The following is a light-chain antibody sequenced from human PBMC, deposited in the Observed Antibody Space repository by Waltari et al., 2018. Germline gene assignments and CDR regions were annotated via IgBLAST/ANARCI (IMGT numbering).Light chain of an antibody. J-gene: IGKJ2*01. V-gene: IGKV3-20*01. CDR1: QSVSSNY. CDR2: GAS. Sequence: ESVLTQSPGTVSLSPGERATLSCRASQSVSSNYLDWYQQKPSQAPRLLIYGASSRATGIPDRFSGSGSGTDFTLTISRLEPEDFAVYYCQQYGSSPTTFGQGTKLEI. CDR3: QQYGSSPTT.